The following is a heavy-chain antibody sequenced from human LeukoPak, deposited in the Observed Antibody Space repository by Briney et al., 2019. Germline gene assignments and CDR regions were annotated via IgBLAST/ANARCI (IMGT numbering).Heavy chain of an antibody. CDR2: TYYRSKWYN. D-gene: IGHD3-22*01. CDR3: ARTFPIITYFFDY. J-gene: IGHJ4*02. CDR1: GDSVSSNSAA. V-gene: IGHV6-1*01. Sequence: SQTLSLTCAISGDSVSSNSAALNWIRQSPSRGLEWLGRTYYRSKWYNDYAVSVKSRITINPDTSKNQFSLQLNSVTPEDTAVYYCARTFPIITYFFDYWGQGTLVTVSS.